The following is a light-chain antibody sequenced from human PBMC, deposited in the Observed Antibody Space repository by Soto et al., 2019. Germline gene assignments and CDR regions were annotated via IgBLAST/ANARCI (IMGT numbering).Light chain of an antibody. CDR3: NSYAVSTSYV. Sequence: QSVLTQPPSASGSPGQSVTISCTGTSSDVGGYNFVSWYQQHPGKAPKLMIYEVSKRPPGVPDRFTGSKSGNTASLTVSGLQAEDEADYYCNSYAVSTSYVFGTGTKVTV. CDR2: EVS. CDR1: SSDVGGYNF. J-gene: IGLJ1*01. V-gene: IGLV2-8*01.